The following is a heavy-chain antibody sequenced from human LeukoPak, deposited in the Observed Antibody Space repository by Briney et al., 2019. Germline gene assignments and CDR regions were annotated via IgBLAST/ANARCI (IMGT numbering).Heavy chain of an antibody. CDR2: IYPCYSDS. V-gene: IGHV5-51*01. D-gene: IGHD2-2*01. Sequence: LEMSWKGAGCGLNKYWTGWVRQIPRKGLEWMGIIYPCYSDSRYSPSFQGQVTISADKSITTAYLQWSSLKASDTAMYYCARGVPGYCSGTSCYAKYSFYHMDVWGKGTAVSVSS. J-gene: IGHJ6*03. CDR1: GCGLNKYW. CDR3: ARGVPGYCSGTSCYAKYSFYHMDV.